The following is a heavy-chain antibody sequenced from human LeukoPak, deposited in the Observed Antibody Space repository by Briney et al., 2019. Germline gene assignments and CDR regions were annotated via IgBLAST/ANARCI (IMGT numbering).Heavy chain of an antibody. CDR2: INPSGGST. Sequence: ASVKVSCKASGYTFTSYYIHWVRQAPGQRLEWMGIINPSGGSTSYAQKFQGRVTMTRDTSTSTVYMELSSLRSDDTAVYYCSKESEGWFDPWGQGTLVTVSS. D-gene: IGHD3-10*01. V-gene: IGHV1-46*03. CDR3: SKESEGWFDP. J-gene: IGHJ5*02. CDR1: GYTFTSYY.